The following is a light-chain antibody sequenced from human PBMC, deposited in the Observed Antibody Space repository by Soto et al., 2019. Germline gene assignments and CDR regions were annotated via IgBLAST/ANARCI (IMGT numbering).Light chain of an antibody. Sequence: EIVLTQSPATLSSFPGDRGTLSCRASQSVSSALAWYQQKPGLPPRLLIYDASTRATGIPARFSGSGSGTDFTLTISSLQSQEFAVYYCQQYNKWPRTFGQGTKVDIK. CDR2: DAS. J-gene: IGKJ1*01. CDR1: QSVSSA. CDR3: QQYNKWPRT. V-gene: IGKV3-15*01.